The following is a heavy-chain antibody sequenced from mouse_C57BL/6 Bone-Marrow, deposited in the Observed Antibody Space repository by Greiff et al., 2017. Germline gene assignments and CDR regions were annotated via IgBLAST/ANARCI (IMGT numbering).Heavy chain of an antibody. J-gene: IGHJ1*03. D-gene: IGHD2-3*01. Sequence: VQLQQSVAELVRPGASVKLSCTASGFNIKNPYMHWVKQRPEQGLEWIGRIDPANGNTKYAPKFQGKATITADTSSNTAYLQLSSLTSEDTAIYYCAAGDGYYRGFDVWGTGTTVTVSS. CDR3: AAGDGYYRGFDV. V-gene: IGHV14-3*01. CDR1: GFNIKNPY. CDR2: IDPANGNT.